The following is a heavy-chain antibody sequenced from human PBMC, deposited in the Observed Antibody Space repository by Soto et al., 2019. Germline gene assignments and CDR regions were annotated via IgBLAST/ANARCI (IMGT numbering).Heavy chain of an antibody. CDR1: GFTFDDYA. Sequence: EVQLVESGGGLVQPGRSLRLSCAASGFTFDDYAMHWVRQAPGKGLEWVSGISWNSGSIGYADSVKGRFTISRDNAKNSLYQQMNSLRAEDTALYYCAKALCVAATCYYFDYWGQGTLVTVSS. J-gene: IGHJ4*02. D-gene: IGHD2-15*01. CDR2: ISWNSGSI. V-gene: IGHV3-9*01. CDR3: AKALCVAATCYYFDY.